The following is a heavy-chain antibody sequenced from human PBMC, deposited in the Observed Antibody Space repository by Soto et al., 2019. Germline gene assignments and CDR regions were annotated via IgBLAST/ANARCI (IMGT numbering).Heavy chain of an antibody. J-gene: IGHJ4*02. D-gene: IGHD3-9*01. CDR2: IKQDGSEK. V-gene: IGHV3-7*01. Sequence: PGGSLRLSCAASGFTFSSYWMSWVRQAPGKGLEWVANIKQDGSEKYYVDSVKGRFTISRDNAKNSLYLQMNSLRAEDTAVYYCARDLYDILTGYLYWGQGTLVTVPS. CDR1: GFTFSSYW. CDR3: ARDLYDILTGYLY.